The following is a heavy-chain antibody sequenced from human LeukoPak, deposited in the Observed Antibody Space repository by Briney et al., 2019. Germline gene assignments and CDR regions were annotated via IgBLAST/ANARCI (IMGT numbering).Heavy chain of an antibody. CDR1: GYTFTGYY. CDR2: INPNSGGT. V-gene: IGHV1-2*02. J-gene: IGHJ4*02. D-gene: IGHD5-12*01. Sequence: ASVKVSCKASGYTFTGYYMHWVRQAPGQGLEWMGWINPNSGGTNYAQKFQGRVTMTRDTSISTAYMELSRLRSDDTAVYYCARVRYSGFKTKEYYFDYWGQGTLVTVSS. CDR3: ARVRYSGFKTKEYYFDY.